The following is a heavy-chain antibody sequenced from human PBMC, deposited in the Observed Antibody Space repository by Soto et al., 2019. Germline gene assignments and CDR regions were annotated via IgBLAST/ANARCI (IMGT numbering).Heavy chain of an antibody. Sequence: PSQTLSLTCSVSGGSFTGDYWSWIRQPAGKGLQWIVRVFGNGAGTPIYNSLLKSRARMSADPSKRQFSLTLTSVTAADTAVYYCARDLPPSRGRRSPPTGDFEDWGHGIMVTVSS. J-gene: IGHJ4*01. D-gene: IGHD7-27*01. CDR1: GGSFTGDY. CDR2: VFGNGAGTP. V-gene: IGHV4-4*07. CDR3: ARDLPPSRGRRSPPTGDFED.